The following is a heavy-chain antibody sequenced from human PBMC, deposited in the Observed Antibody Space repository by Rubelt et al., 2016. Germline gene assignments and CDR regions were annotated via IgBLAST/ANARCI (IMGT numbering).Heavy chain of an antibody. Sequence: QITLKESGPTLVKPTQTLTLTCTFFGFSLTTSGVGVGWIRQPPGKALEWLALIYWDDDKRYSPYLKSRLTITKDTSKNQVVLKMTDMDPVETATYYCAHRRPSGGSGWYAFDYWGQGTLVTVSS. J-gene: IGHJ4*02. CDR3: AHRRPSGGSGWYAFDY. CDR2: IYWDDDK. D-gene: IGHD6-19*01. CDR1: GFSLTTSGVG. V-gene: IGHV2-5*02.